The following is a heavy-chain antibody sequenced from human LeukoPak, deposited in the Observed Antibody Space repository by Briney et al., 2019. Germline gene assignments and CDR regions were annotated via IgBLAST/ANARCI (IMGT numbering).Heavy chain of an antibody. CDR1: GGSINNYV. D-gene: IGHD3-10*01. CDR2: IFSSGTT. J-gene: IGHJ5*02. CDR3: ARDRGSDGSDQLDP. V-gene: IGHV4-4*07. Sequence: SETLSLTCTVSGGSINNYVLIWIRQPAGKRLEWIGRIFSSGTTNYNPSLKSRATMSVDTSKNQFSLKLSSVTAADTAVYYCARDRGSDGSDQLDPWGQGTLVTVSS.